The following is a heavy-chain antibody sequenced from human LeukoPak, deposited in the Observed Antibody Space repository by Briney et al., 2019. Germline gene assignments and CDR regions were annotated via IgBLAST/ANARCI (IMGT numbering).Heavy chain of an antibody. V-gene: IGHV5-51*01. CDR1: GYSFTNYC. CDR2: IYPGDSAA. CDR3: ARAGYCSSANCYVGNHNYFDS. D-gene: IGHD2-2*01. J-gene: IGHJ5*01. Sequence: HGESLKISCKGSGYSFTNYCIAWVRQMPGKGLEWMGIIYPGDSAARYSPSFLGQVIISADKSISVAYLQWSSLKASDTAIYYCARAGYCSSANCYVGNHNYFDSWGEGTLVTVSS.